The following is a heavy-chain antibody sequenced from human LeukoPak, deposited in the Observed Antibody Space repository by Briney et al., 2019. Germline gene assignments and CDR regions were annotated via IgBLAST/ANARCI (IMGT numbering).Heavy chain of an antibody. CDR1: GGSITTADNY. D-gene: IGHD3-22*01. J-gene: IGHJ6*02. V-gene: IGHV4-39*07. Sequence: SETLSLTCSVSGGSITTADNYWGWVRQSPGKGLEWIGSMFYDGTTFHSPSLKSRVTISVDTSKSQFSLKLSSVTAADTAVYYCARDGEARYYYDSSGPFYYYGMDVWGQGTTVTVSS. CDR3: ARDGEARYYYDSSGPFYYYGMDV. CDR2: MFYDGTT.